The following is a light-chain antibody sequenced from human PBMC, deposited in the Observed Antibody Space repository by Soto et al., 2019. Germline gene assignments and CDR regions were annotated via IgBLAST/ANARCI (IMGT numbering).Light chain of an antibody. V-gene: IGLV2-14*03. J-gene: IGLJ1*01. CDR3: TSFTSSHTYV. CDR1: SSDVGGYNF. CDR2: DVS. Sequence: QSALTQPASVSGSPGQSITISCTGTSSDVGGYNFVSWYQQYPDEAPRLIIYDVSNRPSGVPNRFSGSKSGDTASLTISGLQAEDEADYYCTSFTSSHTYVFGAGTKLTVL.